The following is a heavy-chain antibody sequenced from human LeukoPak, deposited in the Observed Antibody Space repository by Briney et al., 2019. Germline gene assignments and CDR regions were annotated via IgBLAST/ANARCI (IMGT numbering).Heavy chain of an antibody. J-gene: IGHJ6*03. CDR1: GGSISSYY. V-gene: IGHV4-4*07. CDR2: IYTSGST. CDR3: ARGYGSAPYYYYYMDV. Sequence: SETLSLTCTVSGGSISSYYWSWIRQPAGKGLEWIGRIYTSGSTNYNPSLKSRVTMSEDTSKNQFSLKLSSVTAADTAVYYCARGYGSAPYYYYYMDVWGKGTTVTVSS. D-gene: IGHD3-10*01.